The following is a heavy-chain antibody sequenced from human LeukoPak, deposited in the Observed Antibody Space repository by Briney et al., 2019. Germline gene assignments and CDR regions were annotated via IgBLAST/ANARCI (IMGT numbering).Heavy chain of an antibody. CDR2: ISSSSSYI. J-gene: IGHJ4*02. V-gene: IGHV3-21*01. CDR1: GFTFSSYS. CDR3: ARDRGYSIFGVVTLDY. Sequence: GGSLRLSCAASGFTFSSYSMNWVRQAPGKGLEWVSSISSSSSYIYYADSVKGRFTISRDNAKNSLYLQMNSLRAEDTAVYYWARDRGYSIFGVVTLDYWGQGTLVTVSS. D-gene: IGHD3-3*01.